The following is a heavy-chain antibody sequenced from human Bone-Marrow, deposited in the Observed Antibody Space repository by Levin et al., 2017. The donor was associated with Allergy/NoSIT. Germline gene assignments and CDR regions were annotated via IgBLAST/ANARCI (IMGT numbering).Heavy chain of an antibody. J-gene: IGHJ6*02. Sequence: GESLKISCAASGFTFPLYSMSWVRQATGKGLEWVANMNQDGSDKYYVDSVKGRFTISRDNAKNSLYLQMNNLRAEDTAVFYCARRILVRGVLSGGVDVWGQGTTVTVSS. CDR2: MNQDGSDK. D-gene: IGHD3-10*01. CDR3: ARRILVRGVLSGGVDV. V-gene: IGHV3-7*01. CDR1: GFTFPLYS.